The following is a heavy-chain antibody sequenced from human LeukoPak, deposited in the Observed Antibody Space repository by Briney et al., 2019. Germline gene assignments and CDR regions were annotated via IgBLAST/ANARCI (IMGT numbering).Heavy chain of an antibody. CDR2: INPNSGGT. V-gene: IGHV1-2*02. CDR1: GYTFTGYY. D-gene: IGHD3-22*01. CDR3: ARDWATYYYDSSGPFMDV. J-gene: IGHJ6*02. Sequence: ASVKVSCKASGYTFTGYYMHWVRQAPGQGLEWMGWINPNSGGTNYAQKFQGRVTMTRDTPISTAYMELSRLRSDDTAVYYCARDWATYYYDSSGPFMDVWGQGTTVTVSS.